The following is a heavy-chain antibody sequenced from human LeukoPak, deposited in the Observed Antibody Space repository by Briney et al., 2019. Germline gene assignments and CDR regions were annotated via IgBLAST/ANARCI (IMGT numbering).Heavy chain of an antibody. V-gene: IGHV4-4*07. J-gene: IGHJ6*03. CDR3: ARDPTGRYSSEGYMDV. CDR2: INTSGRT. CDR1: GGSISSYY. D-gene: IGHD6-19*01. Sequence: SETLSLTCTVTGGSISSYYWSWIRRPAGKGLEWIGRINTSGRTKYNPSLKSRVTISVDTSKNQFSLKLSSVTAADTAAYYCARDPTGRYSSEGYMDVWGKGTTVTISS.